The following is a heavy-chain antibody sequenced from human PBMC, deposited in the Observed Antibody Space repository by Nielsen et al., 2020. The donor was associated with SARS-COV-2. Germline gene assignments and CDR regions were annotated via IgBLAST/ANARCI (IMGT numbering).Heavy chain of an antibody. J-gene: IGHJ4*02. D-gene: IGHD3-9*01. V-gene: IGHV3-72*01. CDR3: VRGQSTDWRSFDS. Sequence: GESLKISCGVSGFTLSDYYIDWIRQAPGKGLEWLARSRNKVYSHTTEYAASVRGRFTISRADSENSVYLQMDSLRTEDTAIYYCVRGQSTDWRSFDSWGQGTLVTVSS. CDR1: GFTLSDYY. CDR2: SRNKVYSHTT.